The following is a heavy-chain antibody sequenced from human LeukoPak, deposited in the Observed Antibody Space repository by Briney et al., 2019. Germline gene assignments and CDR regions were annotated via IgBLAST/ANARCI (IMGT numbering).Heavy chain of an antibody. J-gene: IGHJ5*02. CDR1: GGSISSSSYY. CDR2: IYYSGSA. CDR3: ARASSSSWFDP. Sequence: PSETLSLTCTVSGGSISSSSYYWGWICQPPGKGLEWIGSIYYSGSAYYSPSLKSRVTITIDTSKNQFSLKLTSVTAVDTAVYYCARASSSSWFDPWGQGTLVTVSS. V-gene: IGHV4-39*01. D-gene: IGHD6-13*01.